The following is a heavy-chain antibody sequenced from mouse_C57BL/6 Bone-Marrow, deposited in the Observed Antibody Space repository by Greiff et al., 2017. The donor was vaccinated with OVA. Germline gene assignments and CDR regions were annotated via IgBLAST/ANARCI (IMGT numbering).Heavy chain of an antibody. V-gene: IGHV1-81*01. CDR3: AREVAYGPYYFDY. J-gene: IGHJ2*01. D-gene: IGHD2-10*02. CDR2: IYPRSGNT. Sequence: VQLQQSGAELARPGASVKLFCKASGYTFTSYGISWVKQRTGQGLEWIGEIYPRSGNTYYNEKFKGKATLTADKSSSTAYMELRSLTSEDSAVYFCAREVAYGPYYFDYWGQGTTLTVSS. CDR1: GYTFTSYG.